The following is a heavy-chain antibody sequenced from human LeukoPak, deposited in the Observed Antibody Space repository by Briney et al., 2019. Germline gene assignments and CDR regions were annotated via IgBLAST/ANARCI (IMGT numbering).Heavy chain of an antibody. CDR2: TYHSGST. CDR3: ARGITLIRGVISFDY. V-gene: IGHV4-4*02. CDR1: GGSISSSNW. Sequence: SETLSLTCAVSGGSISSSNWWSWVRQPPGKGLEWIGETYHSGSTNYSPSLKSRVTISVDKSKNQLSLNLSSVTAADTAVYYCARGITLIRGVISFDYWGQGTLVTVSS. J-gene: IGHJ4*02. D-gene: IGHD3-10*01.